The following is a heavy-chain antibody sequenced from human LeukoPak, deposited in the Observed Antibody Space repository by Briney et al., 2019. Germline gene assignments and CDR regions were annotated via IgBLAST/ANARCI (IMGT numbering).Heavy chain of an antibody. Sequence: GGSLRLSCAASGFTFTSYAMSWVRQAPGKGLEWVSTISGSDDSTYYADSVKGRFTISRDNSKNTLFLQMNSLRAEDTAVYYCAKALGYCSGGSCRPLLDYWGQGTLVTVSS. CDR2: ISGSDDST. CDR1: GFTFTSYA. D-gene: IGHD2-15*01. CDR3: AKALGYCSGGSCRPLLDY. V-gene: IGHV3-23*01. J-gene: IGHJ4*02.